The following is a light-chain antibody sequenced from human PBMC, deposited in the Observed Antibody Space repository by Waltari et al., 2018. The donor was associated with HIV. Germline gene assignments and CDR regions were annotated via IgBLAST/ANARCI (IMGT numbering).Light chain of an antibody. Sequence: DVLLTQSPVSLAVTPGESASISCKSTQSLLHKNAKNYLVWYVKKPGQTPQLLMYMASNLAAGVPVRFSGSGSGTEFTLKISRVEAEDVGLYYCMQALHTPFMFGHGTRLEI. CDR2: MAS. J-gene: IGKJ5*01. CDR1: QSLLHKNAKNY. V-gene: IGKV2-28*01. CDR3: MQALHTPFM.